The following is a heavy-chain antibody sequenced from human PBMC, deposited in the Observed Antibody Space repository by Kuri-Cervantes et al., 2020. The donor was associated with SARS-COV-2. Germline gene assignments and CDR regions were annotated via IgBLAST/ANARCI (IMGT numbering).Heavy chain of an antibody. CDR2: INPNSGGT. D-gene: IGHD3-10*01. J-gene: IGHJ6*02. CDR1: GYTFSDYSNYY. Sequence: ASVKVSCKASGYTFSDYSNYYMYWVRQAPGQGLEWMGWINPNSGGTNYAQNFQGWVTMTRDTSISTAYMELSRLRSDDTAVYYCARGMVRGIIQYYYNAMDVWGQGTTVTVSS. V-gene: IGHV1-2*04. CDR3: ARGMVRGIIQYYYNAMDV.